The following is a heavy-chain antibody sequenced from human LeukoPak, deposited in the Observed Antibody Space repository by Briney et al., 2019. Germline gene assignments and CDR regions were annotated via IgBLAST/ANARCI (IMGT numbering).Heavy chain of an antibody. Sequence: SETLSLTCTVSGGSISSSSYYWGWIRQPPGKGLEWIGSIYYSGSTYYNPSLKSRVTISVDTSKNQFSLKLSSVTAADTAVYYCARVVWGGSDSTNYYYYMDVWGKGTTVTVSS. D-gene: IGHD3-16*01. CDR3: ARVVWGGSDSTNYYYYMDV. CDR2: IYYSGST. J-gene: IGHJ6*03. V-gene: IGHV4-39*07. CDR1: GGSISSSSYY.